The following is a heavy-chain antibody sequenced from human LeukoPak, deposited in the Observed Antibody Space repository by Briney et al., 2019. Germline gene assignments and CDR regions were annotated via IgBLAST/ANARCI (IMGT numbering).Heavy chain of an antibody. CDR1: GFIFNNYW. CDR2: IKEDGSEK. CDR3: AIDSWELRGY. Sequence: GGSLRLSCAASGFIFNNYWMSWVRQAPGKGLEWVANIKEDGSEKYYVDSVKGRFTISRDNAKNSLFLQMNSLRADDTAVYYCAIDSWELRGYWGQGTLVTVSS. J-gene: IGHJ4*02. D-gene: IGHD1-26*01. V-gene: IGHV3-7*01.